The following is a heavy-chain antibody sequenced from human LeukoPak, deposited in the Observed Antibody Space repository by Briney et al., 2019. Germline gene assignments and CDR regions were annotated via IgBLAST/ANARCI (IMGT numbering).Heavy chain of an antibody. Sequence: ASVKVSCKASGYTFTGYYIHWVRQATGQGLEWMGWINPNSGGTNYAQKFQGRVTMTRDTSTSTVYMELSSLRSEDTAVYYCACVVRGAFDIWGQGTLVTVSS. D-gene: IGHD2-21*01. CDR2: INPNSGGT. CDR3: ACVVRGAFDI. J-gene: IGHJ3*02. CDR1: GYTFTGYY. V-gene: IGHV1-2*02.